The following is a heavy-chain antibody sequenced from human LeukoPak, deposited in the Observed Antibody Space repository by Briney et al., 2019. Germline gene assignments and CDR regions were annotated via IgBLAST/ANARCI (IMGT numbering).Heavy chain of an antibody. V-gene: IGHV3-66*01. J-gene: IGHJ4*02. CDR2: IYSGGST. CDR3: ARAGIAVAGPYFDY. CDR1: GFTVSSNY. D-gene: IGHD6-19*01. Sequence: GGSLRLSCAASGFTVSSNYMSWVRQAPGKGLEWVSVIYSGGSTYYADSVKGRLTISRDNSKNTLYLQMNSLRAEDTAVYYCARAGIAVAGPYFDYWGQGTLVTVSS.